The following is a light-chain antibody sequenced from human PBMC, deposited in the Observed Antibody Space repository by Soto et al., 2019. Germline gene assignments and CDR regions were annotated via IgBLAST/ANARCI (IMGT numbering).Light chain of an antibody. CDR1: RNISTW. V-gene: IGKV1-5*01. CDR3: QEYSSY. Sequence: DIQMTQSPSTLSASVGDRVTITCRASRNISTWLAWYQQKPGEAPKVLISEASNLESGVPSRFSGSGSGTEFTLTISSLQPDDFATYYCQEYSSYFGGGTKVEIK. J-gene: IGKJ4*01. CDR2: EAS.